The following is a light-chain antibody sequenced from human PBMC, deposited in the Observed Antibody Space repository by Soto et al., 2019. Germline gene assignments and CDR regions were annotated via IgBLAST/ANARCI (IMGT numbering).Light chain of an antibody. V-gene: IGKV3-20*01. Sequence: EIVLTQSPGTLSLSPGERATLSCRASQSVSSSYLAWYQQKPGQAPSILIYAASSSATGIPDRFSGSGSGTDSALTISRLEPEVFAVYYCQQYGTLGTFGQGTKVEIK. CDR1: QSVSSSY. CDR2: AAS. CDR3: QQYGTLGT. J-gene: IGKJ1*01.